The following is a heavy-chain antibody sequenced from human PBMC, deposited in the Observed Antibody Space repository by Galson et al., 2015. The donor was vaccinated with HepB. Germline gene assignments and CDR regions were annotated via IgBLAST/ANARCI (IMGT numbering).Heavy chain of an antibody. CDR2: IINTGGIT. Sequence: SLRLSCAASGFTFTGYAMSWVRQAPGKGLEWVSSIINTGGITFYSDSVRGRFTISRDNSKNTLYLQMNSLRAEDTAVYYCAKDIEVIAVAGDDAFDIWGQGTMVTVSS. CDR1: GFTFTGYA. V-gene: IGHV3-23*01. J-gene: IGHJ3*02. D-gene: IGHD6-19*01. CDR3: AKDIEVIAVAGDDAFDI.